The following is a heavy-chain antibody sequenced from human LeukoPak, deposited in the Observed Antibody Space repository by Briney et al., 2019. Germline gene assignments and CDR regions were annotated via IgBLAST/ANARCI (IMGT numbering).Heavy chain of an antibody. J-gene: IGHJ4*02. Sequence: GGSLRLSCAASGFTFSSYSMNWVRQAPGKGLEWVSFIRSSSSYIYHADSVKGRFTTSRNNAKNSLYLQMNSLRAEDTAVYYCARPGIAVAGEFFDYWGQGTLVTVSS. CDR2: IRSSSSYI. CDR3: ARPGIAVAGEFFDY. V-gene: IGHV3-21*01. D-gene: IGHD6-19*01. CDR1: GFTFSSYS.